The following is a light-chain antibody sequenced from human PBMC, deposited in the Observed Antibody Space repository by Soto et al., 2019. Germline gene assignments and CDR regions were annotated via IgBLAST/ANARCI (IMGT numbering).Light chain of an antibody. CDR3: SSYAGNYVYV. V-gene: IGLV2-11*01. CDR2: DVS. CDR1: SSDVGGYNY. Sequence: QSVLTQPCSLSGSPGQSVTIPCTGTSSDVGGYNYVSWYQRHAGKGPKLIIYDVSERPSGVPDRFSASKSGNTASLTISGLQAEDEADYYCSSYAGNYVYVFGSGTKVTVL. J-gene: IGLJ1*01.